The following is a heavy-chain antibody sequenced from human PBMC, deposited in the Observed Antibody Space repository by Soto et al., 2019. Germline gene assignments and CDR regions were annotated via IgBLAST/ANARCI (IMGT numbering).Heavy chain of an antibody. Sequence: QVQLQQSGAGLLKPSETLSLTCAVYGGSFSGYYWSWIRQPPGTGLEWIGEINHIGSTNYNPSLKSRVTLSVHTSKNLYSLKLHSVTAADTAVYYCVIANYYDSSGYYYGRGDNWFDLWGQGTLVNGSS. CDR2: INHIGST. D-gene: IGHD3-22*01. CDR3: VIANYYDSSGYYYGRGDNWFDL. CDR1: GGSFSGYY. J-gene: IGHJ5*02. V-gene: IGHV4-34*01.